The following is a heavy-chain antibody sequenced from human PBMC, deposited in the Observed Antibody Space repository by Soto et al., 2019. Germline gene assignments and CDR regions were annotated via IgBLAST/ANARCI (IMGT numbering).Heavy chain of an antibody. D-gene: IGHD1-1*01. Sequence: GGSLRLSCAASGFTFSSYWMSWVRQAPGKGLEWVGRIKSKTDGGTSDYAAPVKGRFTISRADSKNTLYLQMNSQKTEDTAVYYCTTGRRAGNHYGMDVWGQGNTFTVSS. V-gene: IGHV3-15*01. J-gene: IGHJ6*02. CDR2: IKSKTDGGTS. CDR3: TTGRRAGNHYGMDV. CDR1: GFTFSSYW.